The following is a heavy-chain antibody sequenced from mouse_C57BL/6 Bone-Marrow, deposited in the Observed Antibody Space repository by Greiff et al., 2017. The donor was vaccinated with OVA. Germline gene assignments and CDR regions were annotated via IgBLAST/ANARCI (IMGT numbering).Heavy chain of an antibody. CDR2: ISDGGSYT. CDR1: GFTFSSYA. CDR3: ARGLLSSY. D-gene: IGHD2-1*01. Sequence: EVMLVESGGGLVKPGGSLKLSCAASGFTFSSYAMSWVRQTPEKRLEWVATISDGGSYTYYPDNVKGRFTISRDNAKNNLYLQMSHLKSEDTAMYYCARGLLSSYWGQGTLVTVSA. J-gene: IGHJ3*01. V-gene: IGHV5-4*03.